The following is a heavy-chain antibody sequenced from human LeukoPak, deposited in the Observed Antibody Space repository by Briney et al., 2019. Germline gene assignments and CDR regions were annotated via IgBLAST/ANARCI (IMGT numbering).Heavy chain of an antibody. Sequence: QAGGSLRLSCAASGFTFSSYGMHWVCQAPGKGLEWVAVIWYDGSNKYYADSVKGRFTIARDNSKNTLYLQMNSLRAEDTAVYYCAREGVGAYYFDYWGQGTLVTVSS. CDR1: GFTFSSYG. CDR3: AREGVGAYYFDY. D-gene: IGHD1-26*01. CDR2: IWYDGSNK. J-gene: IGHJ4*02. V-gene: IGHV3-33*01.